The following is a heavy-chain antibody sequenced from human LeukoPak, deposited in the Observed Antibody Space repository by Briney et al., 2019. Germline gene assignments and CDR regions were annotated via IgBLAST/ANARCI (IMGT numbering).Heavy chain of an antibody. CDR2: IYAAGNT. J-gene: IGHJ5*02. Sequence: GGSLRLSCAASGVTVSSNNVCWVRQGPREGLEWVSVIYAAGNTYYADSVKGRFTISRDNSKNTLYLQMSSLRAEDTAVYYCARAIQYRFDPWGQGTLVTVSS. CDR1: GVTVSSNN. CDR3: ARAIQYRFDP. D-gene: IGHD2/OR15-2a*01. V-gene: IGHV3-66*01.